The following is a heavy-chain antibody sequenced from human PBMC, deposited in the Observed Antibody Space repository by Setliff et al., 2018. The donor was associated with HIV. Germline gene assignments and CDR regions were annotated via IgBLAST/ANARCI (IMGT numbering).Heavy chain of an antibody. CDR1: GYTFTYLF. CDR2: INPKSGDT. D-gene: IGHD2-15*01. J-gene: IGHJ5*02. Sequence: ASVKVSCKASGYTFTYLFIHWVRLAPGRGLEWMGVINPKSGDTNYAQKFQGRVTMTRDTSISTAYMELDRLGSDDTAVYYCARDRHCSRGICYEPNWFDPWGQGTLVTVSS. V-gene: IGHV1-2*02. CDR3: ARDRHCSRGICYEPNWFDP.